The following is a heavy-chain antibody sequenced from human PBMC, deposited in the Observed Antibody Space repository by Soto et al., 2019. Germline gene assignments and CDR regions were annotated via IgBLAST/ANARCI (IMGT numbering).Heavy chain of an antibody. D-gene: IGHD3-16*01. J-gene: IGHJ4*02. V-gene: IGHV4-4*07. CDR3: GGVVGVGGPTVALYAF. Sequence: QVQLQESGPGLVKPSETLSLTCTVSGDSFSSYYWSWVRRPAGKGLEWIGRIFRNGDTDYTSSLRGRVPVPLAWTKTRFPGRRGAGRAAARPVYSWGGVVGVGGPTVALYAFGGKAPLVTV. CDR1: GDSFSSYY. CDR2: IFRNGDT.